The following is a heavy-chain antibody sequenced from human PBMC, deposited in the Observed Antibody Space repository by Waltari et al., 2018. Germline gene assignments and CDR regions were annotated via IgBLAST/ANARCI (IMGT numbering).Heavy chain of an antibody. CDR3: ARIGRSGGSSHDYYYGMDV. CDR1: GGTFSSYA. V-gene: IGHV1-69*01. D-gene: IGHD2-15*01. CDR2: ISPIFGTS. Sequence: QVQLVQSGAEVKKPGSSVKVSCKASGGTFSSYAISWVRQAPGQGLEWMGGISPIFGTSNYAPKVQGRFTITADESTSTAYMELSSLGSDDTAVYSCARIGRSGGSSHDYYYGMDVWGQGTTVTVSS. J-gene: IGHJ6*02.